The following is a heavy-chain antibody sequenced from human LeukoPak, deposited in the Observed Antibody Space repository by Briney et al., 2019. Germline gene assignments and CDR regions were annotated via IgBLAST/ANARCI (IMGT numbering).Heavy chain of an antibody. Sequence: SQTLSLTCAVSGGSISSGGYSWSWIRQPPGKGLEWIGYIYYSGSTNYNPSLKSRVTISVDTSKNQFSLKLSSVTAADTAVYYCARAPGYCSSTSCYKSYYYGMDVWGQGTTVTVSS. V-gene: IGHV4-61*08. CDR2: IYYSGST. CDR3: ARAPGYCSSTSCYKSYYYGMDV. CDR1: GGSISSGGYS. D-gene: IGHD2-2*02. J-gene: IGHJ6*02.